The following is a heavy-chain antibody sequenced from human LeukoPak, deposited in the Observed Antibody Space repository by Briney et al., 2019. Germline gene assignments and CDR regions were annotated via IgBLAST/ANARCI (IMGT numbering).Heavy chain of an antibody. Sequence: GGSLRLSCEASGFTFTTYSMTWVRQAPGKGLEWVSIISSGSSAIFSADALKGRFTTSRDDAKNLLYLDMNSLRAEDTAVYYCARGHTAVTRHFDFWGQGTLVTVSS. V-gene: IGHV3-21*01. CDR2: ISSGSSAI. D-gene: IGHD4-17*01. CDR3: ARGHTAVTRHFDF. J-gene: IGHJ4*02. CDR1: GFTFTTYS.